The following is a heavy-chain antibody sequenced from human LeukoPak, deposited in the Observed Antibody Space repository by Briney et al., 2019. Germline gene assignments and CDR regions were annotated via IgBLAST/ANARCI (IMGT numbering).Heavy chain of an antibody. J-gene: IGHJ4*02. V-gene: IGHV3-21*01. D-gene: IGHD2-21*02. CDR3: ARDSRAFCGGDCYSPFDY. Sequence: GGSLRLSCAASGFTFNTYAMNWVRQAPGKGLEWVSSISSSNTYIYYAASVKGRFTISRDNAKNSLYLQMNSLRAEDTAVYHCARDSRAFCGGDCYSPFDYWGQGTLVTVSS. CDR2: ISSSNTYI. CDR1: GFTFNTYA.